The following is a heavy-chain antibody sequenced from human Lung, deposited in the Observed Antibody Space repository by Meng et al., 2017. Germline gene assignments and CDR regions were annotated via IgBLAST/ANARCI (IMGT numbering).Heavy chain of an antibody. D-gene: IGHD4-11*01. CDR1: GGSFSDYY. Sequence: GQLQQWGAGLLTPSETLSLTCVVSGGSFSDYYWSWIRQAPGKGLEWIGEINHSGSTNYTPSLESRATISVDTSQNNLSLKLSSVTAADSAVYYCARGPTTMAHDFDYWGQGTLVTVSS. CDR2: INHSGST. V-gene: IGHV4-34*01. J-gene: IGHJ4*02. CDR3: ARGPTTMAHDFDY.